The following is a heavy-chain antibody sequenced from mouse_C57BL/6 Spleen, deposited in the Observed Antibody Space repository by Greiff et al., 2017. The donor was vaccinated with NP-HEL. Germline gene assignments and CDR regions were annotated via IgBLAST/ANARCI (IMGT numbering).Heavy chain of an antibody. J-gene: IGHJ4*01. Sequence: EVQLQQSGPGLVKPSQSLSLTCSVTGYSITSGYYWNWIRQFPGNQLEWMGYISYDGSHTYNPSLKNRISITRDTSKNQFFLKLNSVTTENTATYYCAREEGGNYAMDYWGQGTSVTVSS. CDR3: AREEGGNYAMDY. CDR1: GYSITSGYY. V-gene: IGHV3-6*01. CDR2: ISYDGSH. D-gene: IGHD1-1*02.